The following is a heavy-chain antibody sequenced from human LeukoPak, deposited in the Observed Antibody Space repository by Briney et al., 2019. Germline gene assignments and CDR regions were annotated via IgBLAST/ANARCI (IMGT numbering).Heavy chain of an antibody. V-gene: IGHV4-59*08. CDR3: ARAVDTAMAFDY. Sequence: KPSETLSLTCTVSGGSISSYYWSWIRQPPGKGLEWIGYIYYSGSTNYNPSLKSRVTISVDTSKNQFSLKLSSVTAADTAVYYCARAVDTAMAFDYWGQGTLVTVSS. J-gene: IGHJ4*02. CDR2: IYYSGST. CDR1: GGSISSYY. D-gene: IGHD5-18*01.